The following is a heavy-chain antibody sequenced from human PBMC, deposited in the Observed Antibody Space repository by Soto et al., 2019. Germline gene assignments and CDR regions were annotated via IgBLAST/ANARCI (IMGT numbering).Heavy chain of an antibody. Sequence: PGGSLRLSCAASGFTFSSYAMSWVRQAPGKGREWVSAISGSGGSTYYADSVKGRFTISRDNSKNTLYLQMNSLRAEDTAVYYCAKVGLVPHAFDYWGQGTLVNVSS. CDR2: ISGSGGST. J-gene: IGHJ4*02. V-gene: IGHV3-23*01. CDR1: GFTFSSYA. CDR3: AKVGLVPHAFDY. D-gene: IGHD3-10*01.